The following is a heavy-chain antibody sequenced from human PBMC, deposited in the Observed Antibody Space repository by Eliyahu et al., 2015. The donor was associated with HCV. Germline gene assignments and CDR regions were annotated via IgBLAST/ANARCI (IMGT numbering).Heavy chain of an antibody. CDR1: GFSLSTSGMC. J-gene: IGHJ5*02. CDR2: IDWDDDK. V-gene: IGHV2-70*15. Sequence: QVTLRESGPALVKPTQTLTLTCTFSGFSLSTSGMCVSWIRQPPGKALEWLARIDWDDDKYYSTSLKTRLTISKDTSKNQVVLTMTNMDPVDTATYYCARITMVRGVIPGDWFDPWGQGTLVTVSS. CDR3: ARITMVRGVIPGDWFDP. D-gene: IGHD3-10*01.